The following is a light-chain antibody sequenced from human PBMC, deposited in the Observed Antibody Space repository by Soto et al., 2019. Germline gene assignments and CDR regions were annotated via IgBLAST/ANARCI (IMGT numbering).Light chain of an antibody. V-gene: IGKV1-27*01. CDR2: GAS. Sequence: DIQMTQSPSSLSASVGDRVTITCRASQGISNYLAWYQQKPGKVPKLLIYGASTLYSGVPSRFSGSGSGTVFTLTISSLQPEDVATYYCQKYNGALITFGQGTRLEIK. J-gene: IGKJ5*01. CDR1: QGISNY. CDR3: QKYNGALIT.